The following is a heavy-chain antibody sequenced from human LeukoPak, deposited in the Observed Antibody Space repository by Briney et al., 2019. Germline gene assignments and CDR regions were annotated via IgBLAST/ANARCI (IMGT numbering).Heavy chain of an antibody. CDR2: IYYSGST. J-gene: IGHJ3*02. Sequence: SETLSLTCTVSGGSISSYYWSWLRQPPGKGLEWIGYIYYSGSTYYNPSLKSRVTISVDTSKNQFSLKLSSVTAADTAVYYCARDSANYDFWSGYQPPAPLDAFDIWGQGTMVTVSS. D-gene: IGHD3-3*01. V-gene: IGHV4-59*12. CDR3: ARDSANYDFWSGYQPPAPLDAFDI. CDR1: GGSISSYY.